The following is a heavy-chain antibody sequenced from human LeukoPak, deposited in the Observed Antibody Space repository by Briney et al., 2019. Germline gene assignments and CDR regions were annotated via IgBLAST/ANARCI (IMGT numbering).Heavy chain of an antibody. J-gene: IGHJ6*02. D-gene: IGHD6-19*01. CDR3: ARAGSAVAGTGTYYYGMDV. CDR2: ISSSSSYI. CDR1: GFTFSSYS. V-gene: IGHV3-21*01. Sequence: GGSLRLSCAASGFTFSSYSMNWVRQAPGKGLEWVSSISSSSSYIYYADSVKGRFTISRDNAKNSLYLQMNSLRAEDTAVYYCARAGSAVAGTGTYYYGMDVWGQGTTVTVSS.